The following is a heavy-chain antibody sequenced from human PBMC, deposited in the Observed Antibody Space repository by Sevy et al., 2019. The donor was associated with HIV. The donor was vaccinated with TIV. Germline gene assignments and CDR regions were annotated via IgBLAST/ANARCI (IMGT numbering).Heavy chain of an antibody. CDR3: ATDPASYYYDSTGYMGGY. CDR1: GYTLTELS. D-gene: IGHD3-22*01. J-gene: IGHJ4*01. V-gene: IGHV1-24*01. Sequence: ASVKVSCKVSGYTLTELSIHWVRQAPGKGLEWMGGFDPEDGETIYAQKFQDRLTMTEDTSTDTAYMELSSLKSEDTAMYYCATDPASYYYDSTGYMGGYWGHGTLVTVSS. CDR2: FDPEDGET.